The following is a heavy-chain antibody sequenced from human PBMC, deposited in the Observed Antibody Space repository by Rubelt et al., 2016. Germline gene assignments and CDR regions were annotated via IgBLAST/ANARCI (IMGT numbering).Heavy chain of an antibody. Sequence: QLQLQESGPGLVKPAETLSLTCTVSGGSISSSSYYWGWIRQPPGKGLEWIVEINHSGSNNYNPSLKSGVTTSVDTSKRHFPLRLGSVTAADTAVYYCAGEDGMDVWGQGTTVTVSS. CDR3: AGEDGMDV. CDR1: GGSISSSSYY. D-gene: IGHD5-24*01. V-gene: IGHV4-39*07. CDR2: INHSGSN. J-gene: IGHJ6*02.